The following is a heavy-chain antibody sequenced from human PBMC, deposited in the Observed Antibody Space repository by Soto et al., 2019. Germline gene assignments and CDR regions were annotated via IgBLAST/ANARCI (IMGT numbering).Heavy chain of an antibody. CDR2: INHSGST. V-gene: IGHV4-34*01. J-gene: IGHJ6*02. Sequence: PSETLSLTCAVYGGSFSGYYWSWIRQPPGKGLEWIGEINHSGSTNYNPSLKSRVTISVDTSKNQFSLKLSSVTAADTAVYYCARGEGGSSWYFGNRSLYYYGMDVWGQGTTVTVYS. CDR3: ARGEGGSSWYFGNRSLYYYGMDV. D-gene: IGHD6-13*01. CDR1: GGSFSGYY.